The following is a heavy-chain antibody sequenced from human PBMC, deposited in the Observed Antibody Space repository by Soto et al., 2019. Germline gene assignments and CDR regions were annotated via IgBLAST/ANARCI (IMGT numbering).Heavy chain of an antibody. CDR3: AREWLRHVDY. CDR2: INHKGNT. Sequence: QVQLQQWGAGLLKPSETLSLTCAVYGGSFSDYYWSWIRQSPGKGLEWIGEINHKGNTNYNPSLKSRVTISVDKSKSQFSLKLSSVTAADTAVYYCAREWLRHVDYWGQGTLVTVSS. D-gene: IGHD5-12*01. V-gene: IGHV4-34*01. CDR1: GGSFSDYY. J-gene: IGHJ4*02.